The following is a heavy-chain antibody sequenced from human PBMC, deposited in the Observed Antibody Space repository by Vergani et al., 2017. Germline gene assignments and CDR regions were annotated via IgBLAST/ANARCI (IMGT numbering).Heavy chain of an antibody. CDR1: GFTFSSYG. CDR2: ISYDGSNK. CDR3: ARTLTGTNTLDY. D-gene: IGHD1-7*01. J-gene: IGHJ4*02. V-gene: IGHV3-30*03. Sequence: VQLVESGGGLVKPGGSLRLSCAASGFTFSSYGMHWVRQAPGKGLEWVAVISYDGSNKYYADSVKGRFTISRDNSKNTLYLQMNSLRAEDTAVYYCARTLTGTNTLDYWGQGTLVTVSS.